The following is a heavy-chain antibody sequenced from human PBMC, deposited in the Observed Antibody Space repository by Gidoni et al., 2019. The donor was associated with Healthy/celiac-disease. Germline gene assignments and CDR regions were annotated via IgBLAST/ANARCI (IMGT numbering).Heavy chain of an antibody. CDR1: GFTFSSFS. J-gene: IGHJ6*02. CDR2: ISSSSSYI. Sequence: EVQLVESGGGLVKPGGSLRLSCAASGFTFSSFSMNWVRQAPGKGLEWVSSISSSSSYIYYADSVKGRFTISRDNAKNSLYLQMNSLRAEDTAVYYCARQPGSYWDYYYGMDVWGQGTTVTVSS. CDR3: ARQPGSYWDYYYGMDV. V-gene: IGHV3-21*01. D-gene: IGHD1-26*01.